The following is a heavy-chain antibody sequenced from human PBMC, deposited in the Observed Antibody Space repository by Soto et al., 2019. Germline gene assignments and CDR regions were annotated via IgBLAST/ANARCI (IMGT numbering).Heavy chain of an antibody. D-gene: IGHD4-4*01. CDR2: ILPILGSL. V-gene: IGHV1-69*08. Sequence: QVRLVQSGAEVKKPGSSVTVSCKASGGTFNTYTFSWVRQAPGQGLEWMGSILPILGSLNYAQRFQGRLSITAEYSTTTAYMELSSLTSQDTAMYYCTRIPRYSFPTSDPLDNWGQGNLVTVSS. CDR3: TRIPRYSFPTSDPLDN. J-gene: IGHJ4*02. CDR1: GGTFNTYT.